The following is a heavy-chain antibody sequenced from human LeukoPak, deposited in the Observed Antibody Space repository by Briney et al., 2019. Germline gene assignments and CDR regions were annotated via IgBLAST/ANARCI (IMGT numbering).Heavy chain of an antibody. Sequence: GGSLRLSCAASGFTFSSYWMSWVRQAPGKGLEWVANIKQDGSEKYYVDSVKGRFTISRDNAKNSLYLQMNSLRAEDTAVYSCARDPGIAVADYYFDYWGQGTLVTVSS. CDR2: IKQDGSEK. CDR1: GFTFSSYW. J-gene: IGHJ4*02. V-gene: IGHV3-7*01. D-gene: IGHD6-19*01. CDR3: ARDPGIAVADYYFDY.